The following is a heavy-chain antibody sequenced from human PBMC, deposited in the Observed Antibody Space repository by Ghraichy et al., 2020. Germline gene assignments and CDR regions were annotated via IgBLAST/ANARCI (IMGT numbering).Heavy chain of an antibody. CDR1: GFSLSTSGMC. Sequence: SGPTLVKPTQTLTLTCTFSGFSLSTSGMCVSWIRQPPGKALEWLARIDWDDDKYYSTSLKTRLTISKDTSKNQVVLTMTNMDPVDTATYYCARIFHSSSWSLGYWFNPWGQGTLVTVSS. CDR3: ARIFHSSSWSLGYWFNP. J-gene: IGHJ5*02. V-gene: IGHV2-70*11. CDR2: IDWDDDK. D-gene: IGHD6-13*01.